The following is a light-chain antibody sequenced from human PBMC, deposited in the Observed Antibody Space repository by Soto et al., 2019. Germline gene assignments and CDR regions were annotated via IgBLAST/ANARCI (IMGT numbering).Light chain of an antibody. V-gene: IGKV1-5*03. Sequence: DIQMTQSPSTLSASVGDRVTITCRATQIINGWLAWWQQKPGKAPNLLIYKASSLESGVPSRFSGSGSGTEFTLTISSLQSDDFATYYCQQYNNYPVTCGQGTKLEIK. J-gene: IGKJ2*01. CDR1: QIINGW. CDR2: KAS. CDR3: QQYNNYPVT.